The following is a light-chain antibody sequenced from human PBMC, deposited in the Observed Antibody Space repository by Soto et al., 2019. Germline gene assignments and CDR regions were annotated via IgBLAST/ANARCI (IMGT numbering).Light chain of an antibody. CDR1: QSVSSSY. J-gene: IGKJ3*01. CDR2: GAS. Sequence: EIVLTQSPGTLSLSPGERATLSCRASQSVSSSYLAWYQQKPGQAPRLLIYGASTRATGIPARFSGSGSGTEFTLTISSLQSEDFAVYYCQQYNAWPPIFTFGPGTTVDIK. CDR3: QQYNAWPPIFT. V-gene: IGKV3-15*01.